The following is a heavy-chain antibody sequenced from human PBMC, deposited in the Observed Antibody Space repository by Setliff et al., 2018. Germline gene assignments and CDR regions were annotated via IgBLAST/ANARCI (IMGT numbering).Heavy chain of an antibody. V-gene: IGHV3-7*03. J-gene: IGHJ4*02. Sequence: PGGSLRLSCAASGLTFSSYWMTWVRQAPGKGLEWLANIKQDGSEIYSVDSVKGRFSISRDNAKNSLYLQMNSLRAEDTAVYYCAKDGSGSYDYLDYWGQGTLVTVSS. CDR1: GLTFSSYW. D-gene: IGHD6-13*01. CDR3: AKDGSGSYDYLDY. CDR2: IKQDGSEI.